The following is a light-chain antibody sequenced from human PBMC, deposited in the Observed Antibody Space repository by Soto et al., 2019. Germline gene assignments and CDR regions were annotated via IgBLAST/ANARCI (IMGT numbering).Light chain of an antibody. V-gene: IGKV3-11*01. CDR3: QQRSNWPVT. Sequence: EILLTESPATLSLSPGERATLSCRASQSVRNYFAWYQQKPGQAPRLLIYDASSRATGIPARFSGSGSGTEFTLTISSLEPEDFAVYYCQQRSNWPVTFGQGTRVEI. CDR1: QSVRNY. CDR2: DAS. J-gene: IGKJ1*01.